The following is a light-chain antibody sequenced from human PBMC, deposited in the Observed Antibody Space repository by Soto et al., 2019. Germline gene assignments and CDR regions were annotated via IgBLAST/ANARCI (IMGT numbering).Light chain of an antibody. CDR2: SDN. CDR3: AAWDDSLTGVI. Sequence: QSVLTQPPSASGTPGQRVTISCSGSSSSIGSNYVYWYRQFPGTAPKLLIHSDNQRPSGVPDRFAGSKSGYSASLAISGLRSEDEADYYCAAWDDSLTGVIFGGGTKVTVL. V-gene: IGLV1-47*02. CDR1: SSSIGSNY. J-gene: IGLJ2*01.